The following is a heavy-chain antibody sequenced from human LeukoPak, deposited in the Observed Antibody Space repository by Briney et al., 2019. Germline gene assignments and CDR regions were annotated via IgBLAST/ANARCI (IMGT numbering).Heavy chain of an antibody. J-gene: IGHJ4*02. CDR3: ARANDSRGYGTYFDY. D-gene: IGHD3-22*01. V-gene: IGHV4-59*12. Sequence: PSETLSLTCTVSGASISSNYWSWIRQSPGKGLEWIGYISNSGSTNYNPSLKSRVTVSADTSKNQFSLKLGSVTAADTAVYYCARANDSRGYGTYFDYWGQGTLVTVSS. CDR2: ISNSGST. CDR1: GASISSNY.